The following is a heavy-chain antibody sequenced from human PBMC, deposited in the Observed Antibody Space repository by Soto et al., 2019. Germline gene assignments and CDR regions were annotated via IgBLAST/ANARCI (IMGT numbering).Heavy chain of an antibody. D-gene: IGHD2-2*02. Sequence: LGESLKISCKGSGYSFTRYWIGWVRQMPGKGLEWMGIIYPGDSDTRYSPSFQGQVTISADKSISTAYLQWSSLKASDTAMYYCARRSIVVVPAALPIFDYWGQGTLVTVSS. CDR1: GYSFTRYW. CDR2: IYPGDSDT. J-gene: IGHJ4*02. V-gene: IGHV5-51*01. CDR3: ARRSIVVVPAALPIFDY.